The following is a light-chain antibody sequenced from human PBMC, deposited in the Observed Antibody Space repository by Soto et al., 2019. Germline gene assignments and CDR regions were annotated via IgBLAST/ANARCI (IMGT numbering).Light chain of an antibody. CDR2: RND. J-gene: IGLJ3*02. Sequence: QSVLTQPPSASATPGQRVIISSSGSSSDVGRNYVHWYQQFPGTAPKLLIYRNDQRPSGAPDRFSGSKSGTSGSLAISGLRPEDEADYYCAAWDDYLSAWVFGGGTKVTVL. V-gene: IGLV1-47*01. CDR1: SSDVGRNY. CDR3: AAWDDYLSAWV.